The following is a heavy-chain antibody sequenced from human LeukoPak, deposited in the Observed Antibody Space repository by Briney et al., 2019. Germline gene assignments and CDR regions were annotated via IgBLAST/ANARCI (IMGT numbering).Heavy chain of an antibody. Sequence: GGSLRLSCAASGFTFSNYAMSWVRQAPGKGLEWVSAIGGSGGSTYYADSVKGRFTISRDNSKNTLYLQMNSLRAEDTAVYYCAKDLAEMATIIDYWGQGTLVTVSS. J-gene: IGHJ4*02. CDR1: GFTFSNYA. CDR3: AKDLAEMATIIDY. D-gene: IGHD5-24*01. V-gene: IGHV3-23*01. CDR2: IGGSGGST.